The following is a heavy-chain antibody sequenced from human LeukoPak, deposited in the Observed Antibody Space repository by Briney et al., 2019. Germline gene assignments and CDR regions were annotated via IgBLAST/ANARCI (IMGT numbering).Heavy chain of an antibody. V-gene: IGHV3-73*01. CDR3: AREPRYYYDWSGPSGRDY. D-gene: IGHD3-22*01. Sequence: GGSLRLSCAASGFTFSGSAMHWVRQASGKGLEWVGRIRSKANSYAPAYAASVKGRFTIYRDNSKNTLYLDMNSMRAEDMAVYYWAREPRYYYDWSGPSGRDYWGQGTLVTVSS. CDR2: IRSKANSYAP. CDR1: GFTFSGSA. J-gene: IGHJ4*02.